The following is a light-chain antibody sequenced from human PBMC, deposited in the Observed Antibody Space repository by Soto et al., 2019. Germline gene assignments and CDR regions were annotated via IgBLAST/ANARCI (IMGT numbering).Light chain of an antibody. CDR3: QSYDSSLSGYL. CDR2: ENK. V-gene: IGLV1-40*01. Sequence: QSVLTQPPSVSEAPGQRVTISCTGSSSNIGAGYEAHWYQQVPGTAPKLLIYENKNRPSGVPDRFSGSKSGTSASLAITGLQAEDEAEYYCQSYDSSLSGYLFGTGTKLTVL. CDR1: SSNIGAGYE. J-gene: IGLJ1*01.